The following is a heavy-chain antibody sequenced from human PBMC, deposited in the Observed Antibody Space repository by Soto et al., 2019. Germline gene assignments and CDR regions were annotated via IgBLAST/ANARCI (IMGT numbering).Heavy chain of an antibody. V-gene: IGHV4-30-4*01. Sequence: TLSLTCTVSGGSISSGDYYWSWIRQPPGKGLEWIGYIYYSGSTYYNPSLKNRVTISVDTSKNQFSLKLSSVTAADTAVYYCARSLYGDYGYGMDVWGQGTTVTVSS. J-gene: IGHJ6*02. CDR3: ARSLYGDYGYGMDV. CDR1: GGSISSGDYY. D-gene: IGHD4-17*01. CDR2: IYYSGST.